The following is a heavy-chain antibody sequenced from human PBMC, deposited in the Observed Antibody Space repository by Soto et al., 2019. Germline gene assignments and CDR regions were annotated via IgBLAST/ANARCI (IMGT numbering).Heavy chain of an antibody. Sequence: EVQLVESGGGLVQPGGSLRLSCAASGLTFSSYWMHWGRQAPGKGLVWVSRINTDGSSTTYADSVKGRFTISRDNTKNTLYLQMNSLRVEDTAVYYCARASGSNIHFDYWGQGTLVTVSS. CDR2: INTDGSST. D-gene: IGHD1-26*01. V-gene: IGHV3-74*01. J-gene: IGHJ4*02. CDR3: ARASGSNIHFDY. CDR1: GLTFSSYW.